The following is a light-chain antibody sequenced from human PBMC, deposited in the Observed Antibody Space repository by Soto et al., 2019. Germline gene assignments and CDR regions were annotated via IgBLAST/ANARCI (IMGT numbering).Light chain of an antibody. CDR3: QQYGGSPYT. CDR1: QSVSSTY. J-gene: IGKJ2*01. V-gene: IGKV3-20*01. Sequence: EIVLTQSPGTLSLSPGERATLSCRASQSVSSTYLAWYPQKPGQAPRLLIYGASSRATGIPDRFSGTGSGTDFTLTISRLEPEDFAVYYCQQYGGSPYTFGQGTKLEIK. CDR2: GAS.